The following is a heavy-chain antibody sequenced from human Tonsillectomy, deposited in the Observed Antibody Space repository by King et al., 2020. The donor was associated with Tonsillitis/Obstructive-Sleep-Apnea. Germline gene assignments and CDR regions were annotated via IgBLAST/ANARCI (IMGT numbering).Heavy chain of an antibody. CDR3: ARHDVRAGAFDI. J-gene: IGHJ3*02. Sequence: VQLVESGAEVKKPGESLRISCKGSGYSFTSYWISWVRQMPGKGLEWMGRIDPSVSYTNYSPSFQGHVTISADTSISTSYLQWSSLKASDTAMYYCARHDVRAGAFDIWGQGTMVTVSS. CDR2: IDPSVSYT. D-gene: IGHD6-6*01. CDR1: GYSFTSYW. V-gene: IGHV5-10-1*01.